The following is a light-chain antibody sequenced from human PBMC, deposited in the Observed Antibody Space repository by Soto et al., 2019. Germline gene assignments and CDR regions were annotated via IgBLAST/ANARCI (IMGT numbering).Light chain of an antibody. CDR1: SGFVGSFSL. J-gene: IGLJ1*01. CDR2: EGH. V-gene: IGLV2-23*01. CDR3: CSYAGTSHV. Sequence: SALAQPASVSGSPGQSITISCTGTSGFVGSFSLVSWYQQHPGKAPKVMISEGHRRPSGVPDRFSGSKSGNTASLRISGLQAEDEADYYCCSYAGTSHVFGAGTKVTVL.